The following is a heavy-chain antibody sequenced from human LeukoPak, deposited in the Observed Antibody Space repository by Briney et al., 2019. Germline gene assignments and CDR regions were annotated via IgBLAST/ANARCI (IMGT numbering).Heavy chain of an antibody. CDR3: VGHYYGGNGYFDY. Sequence: SETLSLTCDVSGYSITGYFWGWIRQPPGKGLECNGGVYHSGRTYFNPSLKSRVIMALDTSKNQFSLNLRSVTAADTAVYYCVGHYYGGNGYFDYWGQGILVIVSS. D-gene: IGHD4-23*01. CDR2: VYHSGRT. CDR1: GYSITGYF. J-gene: IGHJ4*02. V-gene: IGHV4-38-2*01.